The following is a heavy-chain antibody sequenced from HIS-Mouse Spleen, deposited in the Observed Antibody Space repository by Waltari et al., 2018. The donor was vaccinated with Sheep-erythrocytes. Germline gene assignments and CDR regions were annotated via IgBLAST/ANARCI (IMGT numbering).Heavy chain of an antibody. CDR2: IYYRGST. CDR1: GGSISSSSYY. V-gene: IGHV4-39*07. Sequence: QLQLQESGPGLVKPSETLSLTCTVSGGSISSSSYYWGWIRQPPGKGLEWIGSIYYRGSTYYNPSLKSRVTISVDTSKNQFSLKLSSVTAADTAVYYCARDEGTYYDFWSGYPPSYYFDYWGQGTLVTGSS. D-gene: IGHD3-3*01. J-gene: IGHJ4*02. CDR3: ARDEGTYYDFWSGYPPSYYFDY.